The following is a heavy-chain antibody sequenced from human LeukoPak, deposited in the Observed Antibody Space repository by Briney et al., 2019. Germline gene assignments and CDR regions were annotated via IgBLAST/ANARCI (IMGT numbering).Heavy chain of an antibody. CDR2: ISGSGGST. CDR1: GFTFGSYV. D-gene: IGHD2-15*01. CDR3: AKDWTRAATYYFDY. V-gene: IGHV3-23*01. J-gene: IGHJ4*02. Sequence: PGGSLRLSCAASGFTFGSYVMHWVRQAPGKGLEWVSAISGSGGSTYYADSVKGQFTISRDNSKNTLYLQMNSLRAEDTAVYYCAKDWTRAATYYFDYWGQGTLVTVSS.